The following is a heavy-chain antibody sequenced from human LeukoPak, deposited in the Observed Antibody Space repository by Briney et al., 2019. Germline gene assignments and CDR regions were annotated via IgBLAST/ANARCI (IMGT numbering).Heavy chain of an antibody. Sequence: GGSLRLSCSASGFTFRDYGMHCVRQAPGKGLECVAFIRYDGSSKYYAVSVKGRFTISRDNSKNTLYLQMNSLRADDTAVYYCARIGGAYSPDYWGQGTMVTVSS. D-gene: IGHD5-18*01. CDR2: IRYDGSSK. CDR1: GFTFRDYG. V-gene: IGHV3-30*02. J-gene: IGHJ4*02. CDR3: ARIGGAYSPDY.